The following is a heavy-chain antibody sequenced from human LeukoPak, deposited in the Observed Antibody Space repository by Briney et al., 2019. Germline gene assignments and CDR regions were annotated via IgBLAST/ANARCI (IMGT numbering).Heavy chain of an antibody. CDR3: ARGGSSWPWDFDL. CDR2: LYYSGTT. V-gene: IGHV4-59*01. D-gene: IGHD6-13*01. Sequence: SETLSLTCTVSGDSINNYYWSWIRQPPGKGLEWIGYLYYSGTTNYNPSLKSRVTISVDTSKNQFSLKLTSVTAADTAVYFCARGGSSWPWDFDLWGRGTLVTVSS. J-gene: IGHJ2*01. CDR1: GDSINNYY.